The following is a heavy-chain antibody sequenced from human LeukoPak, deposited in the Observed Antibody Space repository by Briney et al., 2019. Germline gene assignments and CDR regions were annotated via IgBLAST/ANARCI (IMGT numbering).Heavy chain of an antibody. J-gene: IGHJ5*02. CDR3: ARRAYSSSSGYNWFDP. Sequence: PSETLSLTCAVYGGSFSGYYWSWIRQPPGKGLEWIGEINHSGSTNYNPSLKSRVTISVDTSKNQFSLKLSSVTAADTAVYYCARRAYSSSSGYNWFDPRGQGTLVTVSS. V-gene: IGHV4-34*01. D-gene: IGHD6-13*01. CDR2: INHSGST. CDR1: GGSFSGYY.